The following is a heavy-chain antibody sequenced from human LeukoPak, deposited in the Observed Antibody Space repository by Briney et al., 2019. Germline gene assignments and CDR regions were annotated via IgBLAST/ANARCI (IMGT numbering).Heavy chain of an antibody. CDR3: AKDRGGLGGGGFCSGGNCSAYYYYYGLDV. D-gene: IGHD2-15*01. CDR2: ISYDGTNK. V-gene: IGHV3-30*18. CDR1: GFTFSNFG. Sequence: GGSLRLFCAASGFTFSNFGMHWVRQTPGKGLEWVTVISYDGTNKFYADSVKGRFTISRDNSKNTQYLQMNSLRADDTAVYYCAKDRGGLGGGGFCSGGNCSAYYYYYGLDVWGRGTTVTVSS. J-gene: IGHJ6*02.